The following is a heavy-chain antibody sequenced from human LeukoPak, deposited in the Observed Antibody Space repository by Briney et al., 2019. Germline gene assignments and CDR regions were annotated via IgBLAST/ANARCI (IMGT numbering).Heavy chain of an antibody. CDR2: IWYDGSNK. J-gene: IGHJ4*02. Sequence: PGGSLRLSCAASGFTFSSYWMSWVRQAPGKGLEWVAVIWYDGSNKYYADSVKGRFTISRDNSKNTLYLQMNSLRAEDTAVYCCARDDYGGNDYWGQGTLVTVSS. CDR1: GFTFSSYW. CDR3: ARDDYGGNDY. V-gene: IGHV3-33*08. D-gene: IGHD4-23*01.